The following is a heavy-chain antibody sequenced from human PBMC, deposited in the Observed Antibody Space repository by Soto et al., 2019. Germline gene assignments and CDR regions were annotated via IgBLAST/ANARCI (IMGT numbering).Heavy chain of an antibody. CDR3: ARQGFGVLHGLVDV. Sequence: TLSLTCTVSGGSINSGEYYWTWFRLPPGKGLEWIGYISDIAYTSYNPSLKGRVSISVDTSKNQFSLTLTSVTAADTAVYYCARQGFGVLHGLVDVWGQGTTVTV. CDR2: ISDIAYT. D-gene: IGHD3-10*01. V-gene: IGHV4-61*08. J-gene: IGHJ6*02. CDR1: GGSINSGEYY.